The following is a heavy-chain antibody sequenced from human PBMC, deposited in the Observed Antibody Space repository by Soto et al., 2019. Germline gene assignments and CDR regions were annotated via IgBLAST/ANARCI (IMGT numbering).Heavy chain of an antibody. CDR2: INDDSDSI. Sequence: GGSLRLSCAASGFIFSRYIMNWVRQAPGKGLEWVSYINDDSDSIYYADSVKGRFTISRDNAKNSLYLQMASLRAEDTAVYYCARDIVAGSGWYTYDYWGQGTLVTVSS. D-gene: IGHD6-19*01. J-gene: IGHJ4*02. CDR1: GFIFSRYI. CDR3: ARDIVAGSGWYTYDY. V-gene: IGHV3-48*01.